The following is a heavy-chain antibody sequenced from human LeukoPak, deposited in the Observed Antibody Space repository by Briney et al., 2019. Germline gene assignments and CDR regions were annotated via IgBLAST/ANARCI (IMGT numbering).Heavy chain of an antibody. CDR2: IYYSGST. V-gene: IGHV4-30-4*01. D-gene: IGHD2-2*01. J-gene: IGHJ5*02. CDR3: ARALEDIVVVPAAVWFDP. CDR1: GGSISSGDYY. Sequence: PSQTLSLTGTVSGGSISSGDYYWSWIRQPPGKGLEWIGYIYYSGSTYYNPSLKSRVTISVDTSMNQFSLKLSSVTAADTAVYYCARALEDIVVVPAAVWFDPWGQGTLVTVSS.